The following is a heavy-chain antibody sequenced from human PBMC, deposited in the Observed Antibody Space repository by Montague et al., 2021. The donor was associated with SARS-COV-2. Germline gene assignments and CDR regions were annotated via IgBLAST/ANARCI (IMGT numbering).Heavy chain of an antibody. CDR3: ARASGKKTIFGVVISYFDY. V-gene: IGHV4-31*03. CDR2: IYYSGST. D-gene: IGHD3-3*01. CDR1: GGSISSGGYY. J-gene: IGHJ4*02. Sequence: TLSLTRTLSGGSISSGGYYWSWIRQHPGKGLEWIGYIYYSGSTYYNPSLKSRVTISVDTSKNQFSLKLSSVTAADTAAYCCARASGKKTIFGVVISYFDYWGQGTLVTVSS.